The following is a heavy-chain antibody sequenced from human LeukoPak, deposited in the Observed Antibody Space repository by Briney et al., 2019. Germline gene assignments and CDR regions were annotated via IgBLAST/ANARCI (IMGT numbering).Heavy chain of an antibody. D-gene: IGHD2-2*01. J-gene: IGHJ4*02. CDR3: ARGLDCSSTSCLCDY. Sequence: ASVKVSCKASGYTFTSYGISWVRQAPGQGLEWMGWISAYNGNTNYAQKLQGRVTMTTDTSTSTAYMELRSQRSDDTAVYYCARGLDCSSTSCLCDYWGQGTLVTVSS. CDR1: GYTFTSYG. V-gene: IGHV1-18*04. CDR2: ISAYNGNT.